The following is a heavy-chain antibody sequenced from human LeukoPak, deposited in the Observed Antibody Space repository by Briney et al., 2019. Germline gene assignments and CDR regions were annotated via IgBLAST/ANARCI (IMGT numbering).Heavy chain of an antibody. CDR2: INHSGST. CDR1: GGSFSGYY. V-gene: IGHV4-34*01. J-gene: IGHJ4*02. D-gene: IGHD3-10*01. CDR3: ARGTWYYGSGSYSRMNDY. Sequence: SETLSLTCAVYGGSFSGYYWSWIRQPPGKGLEWIGEINHSGSTNYNPSLKSRVTILVDTSKNQFSLKLSSVTAADTAVYYCARGTWYYGSGSYSRMNDYWGQGTLVTVSS.